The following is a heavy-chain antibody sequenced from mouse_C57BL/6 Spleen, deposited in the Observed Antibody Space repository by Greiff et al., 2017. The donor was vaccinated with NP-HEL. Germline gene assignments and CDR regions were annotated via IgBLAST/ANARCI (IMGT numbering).Heavy chain of an antibody. D-gene: IGHD2-3*01. Sequence: VQLQQSGPELVKPGASVKISCKASGYTFTDYYMNWVKQSHGKSLEWIGDINPNNGGTSYNQKFKGKATLTVDKSSSTAYMELRSLTSEDSAVYYCARSHDGYYWFAYWGQGTLVTVSA. CDR1: GYTFTDYY. CDR3: ARSHDGYYWFAY. J-gene: IGHJ3*01. V-gene: IGHV1-26*01. CDR2: INPNNGGT.